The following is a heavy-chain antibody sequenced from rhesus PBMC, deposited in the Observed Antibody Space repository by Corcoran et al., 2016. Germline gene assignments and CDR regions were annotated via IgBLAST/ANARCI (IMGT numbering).Heavy chain of an antibody. Sequence: QVQLQESGPGVVKPSETLSLTCAVSGGSISDSYRWSWIRQPPGKGLEWIGYIYGSSTSTNNNPSLKSRVTISKDTSKNQFSLKLSSVTAADTAVYYCARVLAGDWGQGVLVTVSS. D-gene: IGHD6-25*01. CDR3: ARVLAGD. CDR1: GGSISDSYR. V-gene: IGHV4S10*01. CDR2: IYGSSTST. J-gene: IGHJ4*01.